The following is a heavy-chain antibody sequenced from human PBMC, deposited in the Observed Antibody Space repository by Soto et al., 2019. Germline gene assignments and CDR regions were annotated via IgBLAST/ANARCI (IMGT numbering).Heavy chain of an antibody. CDR1: GFTFTGYW. V-gene: IGHV3-7*01. CDR2: IRQDRTEE. D-gene: IGHD2-2*01. Sequence: PGGSLRLSCAASGFTFTGYWMSWVRQAPGNGLEWVATIRQDRTEEYYVDSVKGRFTISRDNARNLLYLQMNSLRVEDTAVYYCARDRHCRTTTCSPSPLEVFSLYYFDYWGQGTLVTVSS. CDR3: ARDRHCRTTTCSPSPLEVFSLYYFDY. J-gene: IGHJ4*02.